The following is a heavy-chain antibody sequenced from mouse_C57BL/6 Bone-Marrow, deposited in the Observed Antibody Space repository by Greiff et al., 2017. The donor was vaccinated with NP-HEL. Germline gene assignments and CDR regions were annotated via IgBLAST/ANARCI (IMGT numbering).Heavy chain of an antibody. Sequence: VQGVESGAELARPGASVKLSCKASGYTFTSYGISWVKQRTGQGLEWIGEIYPRSGNTYYNEKFKGKATLTADKSSSTAYMELRSLTSEDSAVYFCARDHWDGWYFDVWGTGTTVTVSS. J-gene: IGHJ1*03. CDR2: IYPRSGNT. V-gene: IGHV1-81*01. CDR1: GYTFTSYG. CDR3: ARDHWDGWYFDV. D-gene: IGHD4-1*01.